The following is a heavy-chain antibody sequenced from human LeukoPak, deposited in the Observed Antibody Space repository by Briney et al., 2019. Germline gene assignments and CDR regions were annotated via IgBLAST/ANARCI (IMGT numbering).Heavy chain of an antibody. J-gene: IGHJ4*02. Sequence: GGSLRLSCAASGFTFSSYAMHWVRQAPGKGLEWVAVISYDGSNKYYADSAKGRFTISRDNSKNTLYLQMNSLRAEDTAVYYCARDFRPYGSGSYTSVGYWGQGTLVTVSS. D-gene: IGHD3-10*01. V-gene: IGHV3-30*04. CDR2: ISYDGSNK. CDR1: GFTFSSYA. CDR3: ARDFRPYGSGSYTSVGY.